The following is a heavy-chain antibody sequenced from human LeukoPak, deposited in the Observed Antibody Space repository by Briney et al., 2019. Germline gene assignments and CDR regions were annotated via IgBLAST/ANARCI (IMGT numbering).Heavy chain of an antibody. J-gene: IGHJ4*02. CDR3: ATSESQTRFDY. Sequence: GESLKISCKGSGYSFTTYCIGWVRQMPGKGLEWIGIIFPGDSDTTYSPSLQGQVTISADTSINTAYLQWSSLRASDTAMYYCATSESQTRFDYWGQGTPVTVSS. CDR2: IFPGDSDT. D-gene: IGHD1/OR15-1a*01. CDR1: GYSFTTYC. V-gene: IGHV5-51*01.